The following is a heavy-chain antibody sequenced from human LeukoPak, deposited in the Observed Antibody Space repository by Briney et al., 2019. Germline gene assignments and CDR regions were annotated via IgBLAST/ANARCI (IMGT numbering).Heavy chain of an antibody. D-gene: IGHD6-19*01. V-gene: IGHV3-23*01. CDR3: TKDLMTGFSSGWYFAY. Sequence: QPGGSLRLSCECSGFTFNGYAFSWVRQAPGKGLEWVAVTGGSDDNTHYADSVKGRFTISRDNSEKRLFLQMNSLRPDDSALYYCTKDLMTGFSSGWYFAYWGQGTLVTVSS. J-gene: IGHJ4*02. CDR2: TGGSDDNT. CDR1: GFTFNGYA.